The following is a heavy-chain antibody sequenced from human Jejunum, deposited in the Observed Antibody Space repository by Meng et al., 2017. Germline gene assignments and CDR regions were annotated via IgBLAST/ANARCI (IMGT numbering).Heavy chain of an antibody. J-gene: IGHJ4*02. CDR1: GYAFNTYG. D-gene: IGHD3-3*01. CDR2: IGVYNGKT. V-gene: IGHV1-18*01. Sequence: VQLVQPGAEVKKPGASVKVSCKASGYAFNTYGISWVRQAPGQGLEWMGWIGVYNGKTNFAQNFQGRVALTTDTSTSTAYMELRSLRSDDTAVYYCARDLGPYYDFWRGYYFDFWGQGTLVTVSS. CDR3: ARDLGPYYDFWRGYYFDF.